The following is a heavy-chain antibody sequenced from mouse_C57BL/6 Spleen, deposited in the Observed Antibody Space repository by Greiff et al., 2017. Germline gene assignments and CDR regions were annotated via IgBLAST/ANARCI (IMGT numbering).Heavy chain of an antibody. CDR2: IRNKANGYTT. CDR1: GFTFTDYY. V-gene: IGHV7-3*01. J-gene: IGHJ3*01. Sequence: DVMLVESGGGLVQPGGSLSLSCAASGFTFTDYYMSWVRQPPGKALEWLGFIRNKANGYTTEYSASVKGRFTISRDNSQSILYLQMNALRAEDSATYYCARSTVVSPFAYWGQGTLVTVSA. CDR3: ARSTVVSPFAY. D-gene: IGHD1-1*01.